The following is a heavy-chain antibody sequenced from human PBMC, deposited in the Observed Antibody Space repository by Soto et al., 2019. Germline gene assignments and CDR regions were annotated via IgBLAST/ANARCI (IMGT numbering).Heavy chain of an antibody. CDR3: VRYCSTTLCNGVATRTFDY. CDR2: ISTSGSTV. CDR1: RFTFSTYE. D-gene: IGHD2-2*01. V-gene: IGHV3-48*03. Sequence: LRLSCAASRFTFSTYEMNWVRQAPGKGLEWVSYISTSGSTVYYADSVKGRFTISRDNTRNSLYLQMNSLRDEDTALYYCVRYCSTTLCNGVATRTFDYWGQGTLVTVSS. J-gene: IGHJ4*02.